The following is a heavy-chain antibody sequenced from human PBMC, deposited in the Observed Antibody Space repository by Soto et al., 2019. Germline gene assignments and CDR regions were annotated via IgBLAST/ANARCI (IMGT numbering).Heavy chain of an antibody. CDR2: ISSSSSTI. Sequence: GGSLRLSCAASGFTFSSYSMNWVRQAPGKGLEWVSYISSSSSTIYYADSVKGRFTISRDNAKNSLYLQMNSLRAEDTAVYYCASPPDGSGSYYYYYYMDVWGKGTTVTVSS. CDR3: ASPPDGSGSYYYYYYMDV. D-gene: IGHD3-10*01. CDR1: GFTFSSYS. J-gene: IGHJ6*03. V-gene: IGHV3-48*01.